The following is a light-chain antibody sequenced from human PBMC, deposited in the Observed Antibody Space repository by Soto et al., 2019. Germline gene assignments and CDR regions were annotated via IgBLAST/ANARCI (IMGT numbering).Light chain of an antibody. V-gene: IGKV3-15*01. CDR2: DAS. CDR1: QRVSSN. Sequence: EIVMTQSTATLSVSPGERATLSCRASQRVSSNLAWYQQKFGQAPRLLIYDASTRASGVPARFSGSGSGTEFTLTIGSLQFEYFAVYTCQHYSHWPETFGQGTKV. J-gene: IGKJ1*01. CDR3: QHYSHWPET.